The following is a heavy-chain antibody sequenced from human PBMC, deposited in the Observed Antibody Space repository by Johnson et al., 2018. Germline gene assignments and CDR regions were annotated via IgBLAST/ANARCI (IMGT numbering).Heavy chain of an antibody. CDR2: IYSGGYT. CDR1: GFIVSSNY. V-gene: IGHV3-66*02. CDR3: AREDMGHDAFDI. D-gene: IGHD2-15*01. J-gene: IGHJ3*02. Sequence: EVQLLESGGGLVQPGGSLRLSCAASGFIVSSNYMSWVRQAPGTGLEWVSIIYSGGYTYYADSVKGRFTISRDNSKNTLYLQMNSLRVEDTAVYYCAREDMGHDAFDIWGQGTMVTVSS.